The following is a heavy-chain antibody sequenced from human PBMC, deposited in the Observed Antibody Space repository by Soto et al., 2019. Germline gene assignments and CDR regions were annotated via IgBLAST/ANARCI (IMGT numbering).Heavy chain of an antibody. CDR1: GFTFSSYG. CDR2: ISYDGSNK. Sequence: PGGSLRLSCAASGFTFSSYGMHWVRQAPGKGLEWVAVISYDGSNKYYADSVKGRFTISRDNSKNTLYLQMNSPRAEDTAVYYCATGIAAAGNRAFDIWGQGTMVTVSS. D-gene: IGHD6-13*01. V-gene: IGHV3-30*03. CDR3: ATGIAAAGNRAFDI. J-gene: IGHJ3*02.